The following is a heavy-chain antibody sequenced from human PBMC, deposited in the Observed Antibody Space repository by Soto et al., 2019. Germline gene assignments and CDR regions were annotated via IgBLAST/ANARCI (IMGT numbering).Heavy chain of an antibody. J-gene: IGHJ5*02. CDR2: IYDRGTT. Sequence: VRLQESGPRSVKASETLFLTCTVSGDSLSGGTNYWNWVRQAPGKGLEWVGYIYDRGTTKYNPSFESPVTISQDTSKNQFSLRINSVIASDTAVYYCVGDWGPYWFDPWGQGILVTVSS. CDR1: GDSLSGGTNY. D-gene: IGHD3-16*01. V-gene: IGHV4-61*01. CDR3: VGDWGPYWFDP.